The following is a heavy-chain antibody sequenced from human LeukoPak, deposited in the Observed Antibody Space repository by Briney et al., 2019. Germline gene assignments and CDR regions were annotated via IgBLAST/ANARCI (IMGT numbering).Heavy chain of an antibody. V-gene: IGHV4-39*07. CDR1: GGPISSSSYY. J-gene: IGHJ4*02. CDR2: IYYSGST. Sequence: SETLSLTCSVSGGPISSSSYYWGWIRQPPGKGLEWIGYIYYSGSTYYNPSLKSRVTISVDTSKNQFSLKLRSVTAAGTAVYYCARSATVTTGYFDYWGQGTLVTVSS. D-gene: IGHD4-17*01. CDR3: ARSATVTTGYFDY.